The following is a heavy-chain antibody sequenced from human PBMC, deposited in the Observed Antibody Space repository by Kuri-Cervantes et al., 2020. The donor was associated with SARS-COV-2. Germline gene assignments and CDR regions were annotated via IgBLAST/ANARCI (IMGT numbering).Heavy chain of an antibody. J-gene: IGHJ4*02. CDR1: GYTFTTYF. CDR3: ARPVGASLRTDV. Sequence: ASVKVSCKAFGYTFTTYFSYWVRQAPGQGLEWMGIINPSGGNTTYAQKFQGRVTMTRDTSTSTVYMELSSLGSEDTAVYYCARPVGASLRTDVWGQGTLVTVSS. V-gene: IGHV1-46*01. CDR2: INPSGGNT. D-gene: IGHD1-26*01.